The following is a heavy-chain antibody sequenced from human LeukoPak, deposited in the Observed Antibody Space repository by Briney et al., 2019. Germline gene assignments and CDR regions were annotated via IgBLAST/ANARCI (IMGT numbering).Heavy chain of an antibody. CDR2: INHSGST. J-gene: IGHJ4*02. D-gene: IGHD3-10*01. Sequence: SETLSLTCAVYGGSFSGYYWSWIRQPPGKGLEWIGEINHSGSTNYNPSLKSRVTISVDTSKNQFSLKLSSVTAADTAVYYCARGGRRFGTKGAIFDYWGQGTLVTVS. CDR3: ARGGRRFGTKGAIFDY. V-gene: IGHV4-34*01. CDR1: GGSFSGYY.